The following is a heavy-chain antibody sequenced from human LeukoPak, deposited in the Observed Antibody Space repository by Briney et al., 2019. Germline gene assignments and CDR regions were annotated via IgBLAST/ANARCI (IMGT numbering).Heavy chain of an antibody. CDR1: GFTFSSYS. J-gene: IGHJ4*02. CDR3: ARLHYYGSGSYYSDY. V-gene: IGHV3-21*01. D-gene: IGHD3-10*01. Sequence: PGGSLRLSCAASGFTFSSYSMNWVRQAPGKGLEWVSSISSSSSYIYYADSVKGRFTISRDNAKNSLYLQMNSLRAEDTAVYYCARLHYYGSGSYYSDYWGQGTLVTVSS. CDR2: ISSSSSYI.